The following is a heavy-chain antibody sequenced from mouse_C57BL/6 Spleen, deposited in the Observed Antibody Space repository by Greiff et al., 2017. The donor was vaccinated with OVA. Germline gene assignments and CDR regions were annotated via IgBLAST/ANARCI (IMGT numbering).Heavy chain of an antibody. J-gene: IGHJ4*01. D-gene: IGHD2-3*01. V-gene: IGHV1-59*01. CDR1: GYTFTSYW. CDR3: ARGGPYDGYCYYAMGY. Sequence: QVQLQQPGAELVRPGTSVKLSCKASGYTFTSYWMHWVKQRPGQGLEWIGVIDPSDSYTNYNQKFKGKATLTVDTSSSTAYMQLSSLTSEDSDVYYCARGGPYDGYCYYAMGYWGKGTSVTVAS. CDR2: IDPSDSYT.